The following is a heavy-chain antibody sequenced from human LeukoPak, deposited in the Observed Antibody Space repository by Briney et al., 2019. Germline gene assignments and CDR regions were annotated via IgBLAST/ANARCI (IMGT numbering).Heavy chain of an antibody. V-gene: IGHV3-9*03. CDR2: ISWNSGSI. D-gene: IGHD6-13*01. CDR3: AKDISVGYSSSWYVGSAFDI. Sequence: GGSLRLSCAASGFTFDDYAMHWVRQAPGKGLEWVSGISWNSGSIGYADSVKGRFTISGDNAKNSLYLQMNSLRAEGMALYYCAKDISVGYSSSWYVGSAFDIWGQGTMVTVSS. J-gene: IGHJ3*02. CDR1: GFTFDDYA.